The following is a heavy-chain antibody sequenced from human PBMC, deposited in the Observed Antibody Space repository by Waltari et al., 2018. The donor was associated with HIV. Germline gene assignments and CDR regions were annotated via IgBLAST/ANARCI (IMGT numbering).Heavy chain of an antibody. J-gene: IGHJ6*02. CDR2: ILSTGST. D-gene: IGHD2-15*01. V-gene: IGHV4-4*07. Sequence: QVRLQESGPGLVKPSETLSLTCTVSGDSISGYYWSWIRQPAGKGLEWIGRILSTGSTNYNPSLKSLATMSLDTPQNQFSLRLSSVSAADTAVYYCARDLGYCSGGDCSSKPFDYYYYGMDVWGQGTTVTVSS. CDR3: ARDLGYCSGGDCSSKPFDYYYYGMDV. CDR1: GDSISGYY.